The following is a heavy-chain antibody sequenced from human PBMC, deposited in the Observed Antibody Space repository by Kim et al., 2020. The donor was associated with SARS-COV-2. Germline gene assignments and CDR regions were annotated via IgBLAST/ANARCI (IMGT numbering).Heavy chain of an antibody. CDR2: INANTGNP. V-gene: IGHV7-4-1*02. D-gene: IGHD2-2*01. Sequence: ASVKVSCKASGYTFTSYAMSWVRQAPGQGLEWMGWINANTGNPTYAQGFTGRFVFSLDTSVSTAYLQISILKAEDTAVYYCARSGGGYANYYYTGVDVWGQGTTVTVSS. CDR3: ARSGGGYANYYYTGVDV. J-gene: IGHJ6*02. CDR1: GYTFTSYA.